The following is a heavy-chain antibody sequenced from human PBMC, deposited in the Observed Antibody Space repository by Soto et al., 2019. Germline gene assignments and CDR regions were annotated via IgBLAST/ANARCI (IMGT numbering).Heavy chain of an antibody. V-gene: IGHV3-21*01. CDR3: ARDQSRYSGYDPSGMDV. D-gene: IGHD5-12*01. CDR2: ISTSSSYI. J-gene: IGHJ6*02. CDR1: GFTLSTYS. Sequence: EVQLVESGGGLVKPGGSLRLSCAGSGFTLSTYSMNWVRQAPGKGLEWVSSISTSSSYIYYADSLKGRFTISRDNAKNSLYLQMNSLRAEDTAVYYCARDQSRYSGYDPSGMDVWGQGTTVTVSS.